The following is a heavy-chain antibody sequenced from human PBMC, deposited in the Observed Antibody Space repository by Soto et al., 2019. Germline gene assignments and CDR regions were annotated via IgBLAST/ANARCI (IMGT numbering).Heavy chain of an antibody. CDR1: GYTFTSYD. J-gene: IGHJ3*02. CDR2: MNPNSGNT. D-gene: IGHD2-2*02. CDR3: ALWVPAAIGLDAFDI. V-gene: IGHV1-8*01. Sequence: QVQLVQSGAEVKKPGASVKVSCKASGYTFTSYDINWVRQATGQGLEWMGWMNPNSGNTGYAQKLQGRVTMTRNTSISTAYMELSSLRSEDTAVYYCALWVPAAIGLDAFDIWGQGTMVTVSS.